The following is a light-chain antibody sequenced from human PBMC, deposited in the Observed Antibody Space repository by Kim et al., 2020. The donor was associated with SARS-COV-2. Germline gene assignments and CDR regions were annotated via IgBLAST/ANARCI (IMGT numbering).Light chain of an antibody. J-gene: IGLJ2*01. Sequence: ASVKLTCTLSRGHSDHFIAWLQQQPEKGPRCLMKVNSDGSHDRGDGIPDRFSGSRSGAERYLTISSLQSEDEADYYCQTWDTGIRVFGGGTQLTVL. V-gene: IGLV4-69*01. CDR3: QTWDTGIRV. CDR2: VNSDGSH. CDR1: RGHSDHF.